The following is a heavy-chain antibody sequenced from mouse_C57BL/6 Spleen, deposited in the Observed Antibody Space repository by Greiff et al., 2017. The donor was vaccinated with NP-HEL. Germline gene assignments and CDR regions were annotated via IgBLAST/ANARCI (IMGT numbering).Heavy chain of an antibody. Sequence: EVKLEESGGGLVKPGGSLKLSCAASGFTFSSYAMSWVRQTPEKRLEWVATISDGGSYTYYPDNVKGRFTISRDNAKNNLYLQMSHLKSEDTAMYDCARDRETAQASFAYWGQGTLVTVSA. J-gene: IGHJ3*01. CDR3: ARDRETAQASFAY. CDR2: ISDGGSYT. D-gene: IGHD3-2*02. CDR1: GFTFSSYA. V-gene: IGHV5-4*01.